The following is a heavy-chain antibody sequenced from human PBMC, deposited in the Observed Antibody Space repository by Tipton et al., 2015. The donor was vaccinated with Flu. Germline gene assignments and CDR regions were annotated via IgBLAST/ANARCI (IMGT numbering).Heavy chain of an antibody. CDR3: SSYYIRAFDI. D-gene: IGHD3-10*01. CDR1: GASINNYY. Sequence: TLSLTCTVSGASINNYYWSWIRQPPGKGLEWIGYIYYSGNTNYNPSLKSRVTMSLDASKSHFSLKLSPVTAADTAMYYCSSYYIRAFDIWGQGTMVTVSS. J-gene: IGHJ3*02. CDR2: IYYSGNT. V-gene: IGHV4-59*01.